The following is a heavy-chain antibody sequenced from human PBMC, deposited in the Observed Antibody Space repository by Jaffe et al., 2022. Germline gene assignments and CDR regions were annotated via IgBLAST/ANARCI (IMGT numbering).Heavy chain of an antibody. D-gene: IGHD3-22*01. J-gene: IGHJ6*03. CDR1: GGSISSGSYY. Sequence: QVQLQESGPGLVKPSQTLSLTCTVSGGSISSGSYYWSWIRQPAGKGLEWIGRIYTSGSTNYNPSLKSRVTISVDTSKNQFSLKLSSVTAADTAVYYCARENYDSSGYSIGRYYYYYMDVWGKGTTVTVSS. CDR3: ARENYDSSGYSIGRYYYYYMDV. CDR2: IYTSGST. V-gene: IGHV4-61*02.